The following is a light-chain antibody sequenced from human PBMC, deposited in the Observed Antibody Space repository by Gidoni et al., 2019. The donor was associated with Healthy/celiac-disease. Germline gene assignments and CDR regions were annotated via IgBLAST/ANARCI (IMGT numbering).Light chain of an antibody. V-gene: IGKV1-39*01. Sequence: DIQMTQSPSSLSASVGDRVPITCRASQSISSYLNWYQQKPGKAPKLLIYAASSLQSGVPSRFSGSGSGTDFTLTSSSLQPEDFATYYCQQSYRTRLYTFGQGTKLEIK. CDR3: QQSYRTRLYT. CDR2: AAS. CDR1: QSISSY. J-gene: IGKJ2*01.